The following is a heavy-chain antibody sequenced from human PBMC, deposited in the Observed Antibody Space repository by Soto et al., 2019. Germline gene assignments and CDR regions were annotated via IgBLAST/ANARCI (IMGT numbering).Heavy chain of an antibody. Sequence: ASVKVSCKASGYTFTGYYMHWVRQAPGQGLEWMGWINPNSGGTNYAQKFQGWVTMTRDTSISTAYMELSRLRSDDTAVYYCARGSTVTTYYYYGMDVWGQGTTVTVSS. CDR2: INPNSGGT. CDR3: ARGSTVTTYYYYGMDV. V-gene: IGHV1-2*04. CDR1: GYTFTGYY. J-gene: IGHJ6*02. D-gene: IGHD4-4*01.